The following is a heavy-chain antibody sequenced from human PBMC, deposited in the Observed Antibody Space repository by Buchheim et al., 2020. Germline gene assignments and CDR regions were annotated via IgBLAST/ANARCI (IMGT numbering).Heavy chain of an antibody. Sequence: QVQLVQSGAEVKKPGASVKVSCKASGYTFTSYDINWVRQATGQGLEWMGWMNTNSGNTGYAQKFQGRVTMTRNTSISTAYMELSRLRSEDTAVYYCAIGGFGSSGWRYYYYDYGMDVWGQGTT. CDR3: AIGGFGSSGWRYYYYDYGMDV. V-gene: IGHV1-8*01. CDR2: MNTNSGNT. D-gene: IGHD6-19*01. J-gene: IGHJ6*02. CDR1: GYTFTSYD.